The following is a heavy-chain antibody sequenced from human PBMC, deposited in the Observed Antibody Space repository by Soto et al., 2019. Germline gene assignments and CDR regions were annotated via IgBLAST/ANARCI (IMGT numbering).Heavy chain of an antibody. CDR2: ISSSSTI. CDR1: GFTFSSYS. CDR3: AIDSPPIDY. V-gene: IGHV3-48*01. Sequence: GGSLRLSCAASGFTFSSYSMNWVRQAPGKGLEWVSYISSSSTIYYADSVKGRSTISRDNAKNSLYLQMNSLRAEDTAVYYCAIDSPPIDYWGLGTLVTASS. J-gene: IGHJ4*02.